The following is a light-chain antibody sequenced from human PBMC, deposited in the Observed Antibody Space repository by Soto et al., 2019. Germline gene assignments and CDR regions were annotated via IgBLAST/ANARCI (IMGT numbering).Light chain of an antibody. CDR1: QSISVW. J-gene: IGKJ1*01. V-gene: IGKV1-5*03. CDR2: KAS. CDR3: QQSYSTLWT. Sequence: DIQMTQSPSTLSASVGDRVTITCRASQSISVWLAWYQQKAGKAPNLLIYKASRLESGVPSRFSGSGSETEFTLTISGLQPGDSATYYCQQSYSTLWTFGQGTKVDIK.